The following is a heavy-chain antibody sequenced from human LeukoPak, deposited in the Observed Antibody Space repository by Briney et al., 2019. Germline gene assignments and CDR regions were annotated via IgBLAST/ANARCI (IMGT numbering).Heavy chain of an antibody. D-gene: IGHD4-17*01. CDR1: GYTFTGCY. Sequence: GASVKVSCKASGYTFTGCYMHWVRQAPGQGLEWMGWINPNSGGTNYAQKFQGRVTMTRDTSISTAYMELSRLRSDDTAVYYCARDKSDYGDYASFDYWGQGTLVTVSS. CDR2: INPNSGGT. V-gene: IGHV1-2*02. J-gene: IGHJ4*02. CDR3: ARDKSDYGDYASFDY.